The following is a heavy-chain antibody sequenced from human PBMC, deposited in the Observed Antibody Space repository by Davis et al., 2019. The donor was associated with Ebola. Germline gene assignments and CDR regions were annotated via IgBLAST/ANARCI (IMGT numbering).Heavy chain of an antibody. V-gene: IGHV3-23*01. CDR3: ASRHVGY. D-gene: IGHD1-26*01. Sequence: PGGSLRLSCAASGFTFSTYAMNWVRQAPGKGLEWVSAISGSGGTTYYTDSVKGRFTISRDNSKNTLYLQMNSLRVEDTAVYYCASRHVGYWGQGTLVTVSS. CDR2: ISGSGGTT. CDR1: GFTFSTYA. J-gene: IGHJ4*02.